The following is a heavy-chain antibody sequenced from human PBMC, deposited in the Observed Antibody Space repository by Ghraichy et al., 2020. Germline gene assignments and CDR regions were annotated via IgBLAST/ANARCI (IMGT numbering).Heavy chain of an antibody. D-gene: IGHD5-18*01. CDR3: ARRARIQLWSLIDY. CDR1: GGSISSYY. J-gene: IGHJ4*02. V-gene: IGHV4-59*01. Sequence: SETLSLTCTVSGGSISSYYWSWIRQPPGKGLEWIGYIYYSGSTNYNPSLKSRVTISVDTSKNQFSLKLSSVTAADTAVYYCARRARIQLWSLIDYWGQGTLVTVSS. CDR2: IYYSGST.